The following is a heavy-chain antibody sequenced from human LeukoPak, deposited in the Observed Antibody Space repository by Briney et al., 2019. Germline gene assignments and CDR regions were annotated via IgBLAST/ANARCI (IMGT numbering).Heavy chain of an antibody. D-gene: IGHD1-14*01. Sequence: SETLSLTCTVSLDSTTSNFRSGVRQPPGKGLEWIGEIHRSGSPNYNPSLQSRVTISIDRSRNQIALELSSVTAADTAVYYCAREILGGFNPGAYWGQGTLVTVSS. CDR3: AREILGGFNPGAY. J-gene: IGHJ4*02. CDR2: IHRSGSP. CDR1: LDSTTSNF. V-gene: IGHV4-4*02.